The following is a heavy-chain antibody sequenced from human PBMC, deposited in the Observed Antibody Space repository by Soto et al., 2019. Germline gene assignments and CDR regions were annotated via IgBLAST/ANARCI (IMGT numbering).Heavy chain of an antibody. CDR3: AKDTTVVAYAYDSSGSILHDDGMDV. CDR1: GFTFSSYG. J-gene: IGHJ6*02. CDR2: ISYDGSNK. V-gene: IGHV3-30*18. D-gene: IGHD3-22*01. Sequence: QVQLVESGGGVVQPGRSLRLSCAASGFTFSSYGMHWVRQAPGTGLEWVAVISYDGSNKYYADSVKGRFTISRDNSKNSLYQQMTSLNAEDTDVYYCAKDTTVVAYAYDSSGSILHDDGMDVWGQGTTVTFSS.